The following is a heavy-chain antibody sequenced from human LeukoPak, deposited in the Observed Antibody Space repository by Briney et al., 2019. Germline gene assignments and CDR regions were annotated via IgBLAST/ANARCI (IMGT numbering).Heavy chain of an antibody. J-gene: IGHJ4*02. Sequence: PSETLSLTCAVYGGSFSGYYWSWIRQPPGKGLEWIGEINHSGSTNYNPSLKSRVTISVDTSKNQFSLKLSSVTAADTAVYYCAVFIAAAGIDYWGQGTLVTVSS. CDR1: GGSFSGYY. CDR3: AVFIAAAGIDY. V-gene: IGHV4-34*01. CDR2: INHSGST. D-gene: IGHD6-13*01.